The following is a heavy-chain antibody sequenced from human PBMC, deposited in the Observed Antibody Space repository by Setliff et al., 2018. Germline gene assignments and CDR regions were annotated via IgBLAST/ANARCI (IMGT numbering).Heavy chain of an antibody. Sequence: HPGGSLRLSCSASGFTFGFYAMTWVRQAPGKGLEWVSMIYTRGNSAEYADSVKGRFTISRDDSKNTLYLQMNSLRPEDTAVYYCARTCSGSGCYAGLESWGQGTPVTVSS. CDR1: GFTFGFYA. CDR2: IYTRGNSA. J-gene: IGHJ4*02. V-gene: IGHV3-23*03. CDR3: ARTCSGSGCYAGLES. D-gene: IGHD2-15*01.